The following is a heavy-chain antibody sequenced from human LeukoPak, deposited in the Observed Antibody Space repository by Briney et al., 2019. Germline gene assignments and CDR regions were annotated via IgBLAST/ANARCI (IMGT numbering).Heavy chain of an antibody. CDR2: ISSTGVSS. CDR3: ARRLTGYNSGYDY. J-gene: IGHJ4*02. Sequence: GGSLRLSCAASGFTFSSYAMHWVRQAPGKGLEYVSAISSTGVSSYYANSVKGRFTISRDNSKNTLYLQMDSLRVEDMAVYYCARRLTGYNSGYDYWGQGTLVTVSS. V-gene: IGHV3-64*01. CDR1: GFTFSSYA. D-gene: IGHD6-19*01.